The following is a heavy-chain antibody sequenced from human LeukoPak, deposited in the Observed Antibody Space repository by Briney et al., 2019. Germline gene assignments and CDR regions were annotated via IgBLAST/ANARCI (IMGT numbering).Heavy chain of an antibody. CDR1: GGSVSGYY. V-gene: IGHV4-34*01. D-gene: IGHD3-16*01. Sequence: ASETLSLTCAVYGGSVSGYYWSCIRQPPGKGLEWIGDINHSGSTNYNPSLRSRVTISVDTSKNQFSLNLSSVTAADTAVYYCALGGGRDFDYWGQGTLVTVSS. CDR2: INHSGST. J-gene: IGHJ4*02. CDR3: ALGGGRDFDY.